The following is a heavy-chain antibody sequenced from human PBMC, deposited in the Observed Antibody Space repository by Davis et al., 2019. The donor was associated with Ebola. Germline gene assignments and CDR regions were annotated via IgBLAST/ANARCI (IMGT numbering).Heavy chain of an antibody. CDR1: GASITSGDYT. J-gene: IGHJ4*02. V-gene: IGHV4-30-2*01. CDR3: ARVWANANFDY. D-gene: IGHD3-16*01. CDR2: IFPNGDT. Sequence: PSETLSLTCAVSGASITSGDYTWSWIRQPPGKGLEWIGYIFPNGDTYYTPSLKSRVSISIDRSKNHFSLNLRSVTAADTAVYYCARVWANANFDYWGQGTLVTVSS.